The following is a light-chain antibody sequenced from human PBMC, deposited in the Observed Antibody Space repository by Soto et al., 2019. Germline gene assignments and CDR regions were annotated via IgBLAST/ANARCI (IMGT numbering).Light chain of an antibody. CDR3: QRYGSSSIT. V-gene: IGKV3-20*01. Sequence: EIVLTQSPGTLSLSPGERATLSCRASQSVTNSFLAWYQQRPGQAPRLLIYGASNRATGIPDRFSGSGSGTDYTLTISRLEPEDFAVYYCQRYGSSSITFGQGTRLEIK. CDR1: QSVTNSF. CDR2: GAS. J-gene: IGKJ5*01.